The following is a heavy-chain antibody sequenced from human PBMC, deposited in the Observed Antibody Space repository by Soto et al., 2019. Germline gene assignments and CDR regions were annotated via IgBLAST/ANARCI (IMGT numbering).Heavy chain of an antibody. Sequence: QVQLVQSGAEVKKPGASVKVSCKASGYTFTSYGISWVRQAPGQGLEWLGWISAYNGNTNYAQKLQGRVTMNTDTSTSTAYKELRSLRSNDTAVYYGARDGMRNRLSEDSSGYSSYYSYAMDVWGQGTTVTVSS. CDR1: GYTFTSYG. V-gene: IGHV1-18*01. J-gene: IGHJ6*02. CDR3: ARDGMRNRLSEDSSGYSSYYSYAMDV. D-gene: IGHD3-22*01. CDR2: ISAYNGNT.